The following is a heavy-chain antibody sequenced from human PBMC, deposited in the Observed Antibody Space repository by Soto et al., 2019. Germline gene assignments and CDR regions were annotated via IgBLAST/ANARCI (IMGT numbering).Heavy chain of an antibody. CDR3: VKGRGSYFVYFGLDV. CDR1: GFTFDDYA. CDR2: IDWNSGSI. Sequence: EVHLVESGGGLVQPGRSLRLSCVASGFTFDDYAMHWVRQAPGKGLEWVSSIDWNSGSIAYADSVKGRFTISRDNVRNSLYLQMSSLRAEDTALYYCVKGRGSYFVYFGLDVWGQGITVTVSS. D-gene: IGHD1-26*01. V-gene: IGHV3-9*01. J-gene: IGHJ6*02.